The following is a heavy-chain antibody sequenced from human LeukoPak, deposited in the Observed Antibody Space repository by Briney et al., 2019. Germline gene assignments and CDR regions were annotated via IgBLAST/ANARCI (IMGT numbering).Heavy chain of an antibody. D-gene: IGHD6-13*01. CDR3: AKIAASDTGEGY. J-gene: IGHJ4*02. Sequence: ASVKVSCKASGYTFTSYGISWVRQAPGQGLEWMGWISAYNGNTNYAQKLQGRVTMTTDTSTSTAYMELRSLRSDDTAIYYCAKIAASDTGEGYWGQGTLVTVSS. CDR2: ISAYNGNT. V-gene: IGHV1-18*01. CDR1: GYTFTSYG.